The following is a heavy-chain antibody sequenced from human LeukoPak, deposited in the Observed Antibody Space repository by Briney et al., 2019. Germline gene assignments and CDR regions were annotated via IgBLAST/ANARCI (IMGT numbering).Heavy chain of an antibody. D-gene: IGHD6-19*01. Sequence: GGSLRLSCAASGFTFSSYWMHWVRQAPGKGLVWVSHINSDVSSTSYADSVKGGFTISRDNAKNTLYLQMNSLRAEDTAVYYCASPKYSGGRPIDYWGQGTLVTVSS. CDR2: INSDVSST. CDR3: ASPKYSGGRPIDY. CDR1: GFTFSSYW. J-gene: IGHJ4*02. V-gene: IGHV3-74*01.